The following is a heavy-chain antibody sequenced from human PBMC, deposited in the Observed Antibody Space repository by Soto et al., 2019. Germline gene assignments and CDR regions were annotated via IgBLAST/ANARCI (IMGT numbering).Heavy chain of an antibody. Sequence: QVQLQESGPGVVKPSETLSLTCTVSGGSISTYYWSWIRQSPGKGLEWSGYIYNRGNTDYNPSLKSRATISVDTSKNQCSLKLTSVTAADTAVYYCARDREHTQGRCFAPWCQGTLVSVSS. J-gene: IGHJ5*02. V-gene: IGHV4-59*01. CDR2: IYNRGNT. CDR3: ARDREHTQGRCFAP. CDR1: GGSISTYY. D-gene: IGHD3-10*01.